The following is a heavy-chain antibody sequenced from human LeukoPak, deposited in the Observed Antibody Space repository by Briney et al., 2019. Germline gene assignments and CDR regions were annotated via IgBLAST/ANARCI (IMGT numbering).Heavy chain of an antibody. V-gene: IGHV3-66*02. Sequence: GGSLRLSCAASGFTVSSNYMSWVRQAPGKGLEWVSVIYSGGSTCYADSVKGRLTISRDNSKNTLYLQMNSLRAEDTAVYYCARDRSSGWYDFDYWGQGTLVTVSS. CDR1: GFTVSSNY. J-gene: IGHJ4*02. CDR3: ARDRSSGWYDFDY. D-gene: IGHD6-19*01. CDR2: IYSGGST.